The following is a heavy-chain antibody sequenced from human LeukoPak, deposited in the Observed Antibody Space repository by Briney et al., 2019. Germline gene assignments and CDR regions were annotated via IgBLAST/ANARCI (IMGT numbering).Heavy chain of an antibody. Sequence: SETLSLTCAVYGGSFSGYYWSWIRQPPGKGLEWIGEINHSGSTNYNPSLKSRVTISVDTSKNQFSLKLSSVTAADTAVYYCARELQQLGFDYWGQGTLVTVSS. CDR1: GGSFSGYY. J-gene: IGHJ4*02. CDR2: INHSGST. CDR3: ARELQQLGFDY. D-gene: IGHD6-13*01. V-gene: IGHV4-34*01.